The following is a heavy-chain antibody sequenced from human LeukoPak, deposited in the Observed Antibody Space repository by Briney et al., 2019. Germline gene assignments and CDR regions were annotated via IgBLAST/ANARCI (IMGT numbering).Heavy chain of an antibody. CDR1: GFTFRSYW. CDR3: ARDPTPDYGGNSGYYYYYGMDV. J-gene: IGHJ6*02. D-gene: IGHD4-23*01. CDR2: INQDSSGK. Sequence: PGGSLRLSCAASGFTFRSYWMGWLRQAPGKGLEWVANINQDSSGKFYVDAVTGRFTISRDNAKNSLYLQMNSLRVEDTAVYYCARDPTPDYGGNSGYYYYYGMDVWGQGTTVTVSS. V-gene: IGHV3-7*01.